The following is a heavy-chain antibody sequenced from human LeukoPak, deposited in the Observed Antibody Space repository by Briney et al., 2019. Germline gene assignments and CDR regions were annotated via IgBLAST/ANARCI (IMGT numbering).Heavy chain of an antibody. D-gene: IGHD6-13*01. Sequence: GGSLRLSCAASGLTVSRKFMNWVRQAPGKGLEWVSYISSSGSTIYYADSVKGRFTISRDNAKNSLYLQMNSLRAEDTAVYYCATSYSSSWIDYWGQGTLVTVSS. J-gene: IGHJ4*02. CDR3: ATSYSSSWIDY. CDR2: ISSSGSTI. CDR1: GLTVSRKF. V-gene: IGHV3-48*04.